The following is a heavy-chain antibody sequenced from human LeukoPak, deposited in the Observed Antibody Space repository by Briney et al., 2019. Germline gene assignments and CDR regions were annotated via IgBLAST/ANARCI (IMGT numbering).Heavy chain of an antibody. D-gene: IGHD1-1*01. CDR2: IYYSGST. CDR1: GGSISSYY. CDR3: ARVQAGIGRYYYYYGMDV. J-gene: IGHJ6*02. Sequence: SETLSLTCTVSGGSISSYYWSWLRQPPGKGLEWIGYIYYSGSTNYNPSLKSRVTISVDTSKNQFSLKLSSVTAADTAVYYCARVQAGIGRYYYYYGMDVWGQGTTVTVSS. V-gene: IGHV4-59*01.